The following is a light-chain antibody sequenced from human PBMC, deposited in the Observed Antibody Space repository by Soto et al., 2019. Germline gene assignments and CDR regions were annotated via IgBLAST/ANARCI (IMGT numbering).Light chain of an antibody. CDR2: GAS. J-gene: IGKJ3*01. V-gene: IGKV3-15*01. CDR1: QSVSSN. Sequence: EIVMTQSPATLSVSPGERATLSCRASQSVSSNLAWYQQKPGQAPRLLIYGASTRATGIPARFSGSRSGTEFTLTINSLQSEDLAVYYCQQYNNWPPWTFGPGTKVDIK. CDR3: QQYNNWPPWT.